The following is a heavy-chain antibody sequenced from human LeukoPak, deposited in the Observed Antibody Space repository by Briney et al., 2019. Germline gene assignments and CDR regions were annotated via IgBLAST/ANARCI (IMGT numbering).Heavy chain of an antibody. CDR3: ARGLRYSSGWYAYAFDI. CDR2: MNPNSGNT. Sequence: GASVKVSCKASGYTFTSYDINWVRQATGQGLEWMGWMNPNSGNTGYAQKFQGRVIITRNTSISTAYMELSSLRSEDTAVYYCARGLRYSSGWYAYAFDIWGQGTMVTVSS. CDR1: GYTFTSYD. V-gene: IGHV1-8*03. J-gene: IGHJ3*02. D-gene: IGHD6-19*01.